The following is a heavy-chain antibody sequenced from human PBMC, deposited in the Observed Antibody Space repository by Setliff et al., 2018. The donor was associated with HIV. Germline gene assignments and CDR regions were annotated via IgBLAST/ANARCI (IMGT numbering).Heavy chain of an antibody. V-gene: IGHV4-4*07. Sequence: PSETLSLTCTVSNNSIRSSYWSWIRQPVGKGLEWIGRIHTPGGTKYNSSLESRVTMSLDTSRNQFSLKLNSVTAADSAVYYCARVGVYFDGNDYRYYYDFWGQGTLVTVSS. CDR3: ARVGVYFDGNDYRYYYDF. CDR1: NNSIRSSY. CDR2: IHTPGGT. D-gene: IGHD3-16*01. J-gene: IGHJ4*02.